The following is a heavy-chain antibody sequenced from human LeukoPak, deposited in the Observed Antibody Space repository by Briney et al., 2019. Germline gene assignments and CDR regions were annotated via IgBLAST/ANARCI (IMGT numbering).Heavy chain of an antibody. CDR1: RFTFSNYA. D-gene: IGHD2-8*02. CDR3: AKDGTLVVFDY. J-gene: IGHJ4*02. CDR2: ISYDGSSK. Sequence: GGSLRLSCAASRFTFSNYAMHWVRQAPGKGLEWVALISYDGSSKYYADSVKGRFTISRDNSKNTLYLQMNSLRAEDTAVYYCAKDGTLVVFDYWGQGTLVTVSS. V-gene: IGHV3-30*04.